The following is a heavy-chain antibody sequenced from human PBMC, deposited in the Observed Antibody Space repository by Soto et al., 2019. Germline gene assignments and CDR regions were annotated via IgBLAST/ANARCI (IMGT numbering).Heavy chain of an antibody. Sequence: EVQLVESGGGLVQPGGSLRLSCPASGFTLSTYDMHWARQAPGKGLEWVSAIGTAGDTYYPGSVKGRFTISRENAKNSLYLQMNSLRAGDTAVYYCARVGGSGSFDYWGQGTLVTVSS. J-gene: IGHJ4*02. CDR3: ARVGGSGSFDY. V-gene: IGHV3-13*01. CDR2: IGTAGDT. CDR1: GFTLSTYD. D-gene: IGHD6-19*01.